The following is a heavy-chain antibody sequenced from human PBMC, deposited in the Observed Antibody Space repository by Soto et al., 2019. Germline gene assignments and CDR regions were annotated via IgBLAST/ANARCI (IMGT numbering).Heavy chain of an antibody. V-gene: IGHV4-31*03. CDR1: GGSISSGGYY. Sequence: QVQLQESGPGLVKPSQTLSLTCTVSGGSISSGGYYWSWIRQHPGKGLEWIGYIYYSGSTYYNPSLKSRVTISVDTSKNHFSLKLSSVTAADTAVYYCARGRKSGSYRGGMDVWGQGTTVTVSS. CDR3: ARGRKSGSYRGGMDV. J-gene: IGHJ6*02. CDR2: IYYSGST. D-gene: IGHD1-26*01.